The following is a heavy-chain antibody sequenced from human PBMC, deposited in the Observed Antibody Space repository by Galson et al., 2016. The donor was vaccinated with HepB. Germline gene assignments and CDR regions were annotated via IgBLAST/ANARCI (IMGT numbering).Heavy chain of an antibody. D-gene: IGHD1-7*01. CDR2: ISSSSTYI. V-gene: IGHV3-21*01. Sequence: SLRLSCAASGFTFSIYSMNWVRQAPGKGLEWVSSISSSSTYIYYADSVNGRFTISRDNAKKSLFLQMNSLRAEDTAVYYCARDGRELVSHDYDSYMDVWGQGTTVTVSS. CDR3: ARDGRELVSHDYDSYMDV. CDR1: GFTFSIYS. J-gene: IGHJ6*02.